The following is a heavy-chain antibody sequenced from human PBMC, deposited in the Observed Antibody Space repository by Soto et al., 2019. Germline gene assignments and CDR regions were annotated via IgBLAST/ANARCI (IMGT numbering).Heavy chain of an antibody. CDR1: GFSLSTSGMC. J-gene: IGHJ6*03. CDR3: ARIKTGSYYYYYMDV. CDR2: IDWDDDK. D-gene: IGHD1-1*01. Sequence: GSGPTLVNPTQTLTLTCTFSGFSLSTSGMCVSWIRQPPGKALEWLARIDWDDDKYYSTSLKTRLTISKDTSKNQVVLTMTNMDPVDTATYYCARIKTGSYYYYYMDVWGKGTTVTVSS. V-gene: IGHV2-70*11.